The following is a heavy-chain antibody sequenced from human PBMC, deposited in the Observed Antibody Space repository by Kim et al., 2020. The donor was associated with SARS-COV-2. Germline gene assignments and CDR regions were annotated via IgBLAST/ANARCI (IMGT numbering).Heavy chain of an antibody. Sequence: ASVKVSCKASGYTFTSYDINWVRQATGQGLEWMGWMNPNSGNTGYAQKFQGRVTMTRNTSISTAYMELSSLRSEDTAVYYCARTLQLWFQYYYYYGMDVWGQGTTVTVSS. CDR2: MNPNSGNT. CDR1: GYTFTSYD. CDR3: ARTLQLWFQYYYYYGMDV. D-gene: IGHD5-18*01. V-gene: IGHV1-8*01. J-gene: IGHJ6*02.